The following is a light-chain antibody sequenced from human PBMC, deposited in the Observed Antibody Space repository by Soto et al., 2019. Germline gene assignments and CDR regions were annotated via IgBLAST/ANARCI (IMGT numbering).Light chain of an antibody. J-gene: IGKJ5*01. CDR3: QQRSNWPPIT. Sequence: EFVLTQSPATLSLSPWERATLSCRASQSVSSYLAWYQQVPVQAPRLLIYDVLKGATGIPARFSGSGSATAFTLTISSLGPEDFAVYYCQQRSNWPPITFGQGTRLEIK. CDR1: QSVSSY. CDR2: DVL. V-gene: IGKV3-11*01.